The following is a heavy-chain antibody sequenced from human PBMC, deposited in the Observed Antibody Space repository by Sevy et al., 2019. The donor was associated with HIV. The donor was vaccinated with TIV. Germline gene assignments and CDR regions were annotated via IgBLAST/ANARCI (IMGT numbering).Heavy chain of an antibody. CDR1: GFTFSSYG. CDR2: IWYDGSNK. D-gene: IGHD1-26*01. Sequence: GGSLRLSCAASGFTFSSYGMHWVRQAPGKGLEWVAVIWYDGSNKYYADSVKGGFTISRDNSKNTLYLQMIGLRAEDTAVYYCARDMYSGSYLYYYYGMDVWGQGTTVTVSS. J-gene: IGHJ6*02. V-gene: IGHV3-33*01. CDR3: ARDMYSGSYLYYYYGMDV.